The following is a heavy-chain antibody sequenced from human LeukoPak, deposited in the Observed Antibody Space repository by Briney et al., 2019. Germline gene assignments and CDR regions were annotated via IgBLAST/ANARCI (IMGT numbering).Heavy chain of an antibody. V-gene: IGHV1-8*01. D-gene: IGHD3-10*01. J-gene: IGHJ4*02. CDR1: GYTFTSYD. CDR2: MNPNSGAT. CDR3: ARAPRSRGFDY. Sequence: ALVKVSCKASGYTFTSYDFNWLRQATGQGPEWMGWMNPNSGATGYAQKFQGRVTMTRSASINTAYMELSNLRSEDTAVYYCARAPRSRGFDYWGQGTLVTVSS.